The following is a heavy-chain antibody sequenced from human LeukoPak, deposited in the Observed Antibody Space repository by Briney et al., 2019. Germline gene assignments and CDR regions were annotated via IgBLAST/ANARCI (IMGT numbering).Heavy chain of an antibody. CDR3: LRDFNWAFDY. J-gene: IGHJ4*02. D-gene: IGHD7-27*01. CDR1: GDIVSSKSVS. V-gene: IGHV6-1*01. CDR2: TRYRSTWNT. Sequence: SQTLSLTCAISGDIVSSKSVSWNWIRQSPSRGLEYLGRTRYRSTWNTFYSLSVQGRISINADTARNQVSLRLNSVTPEDTALYYCLRDFNWAFDYWGQGTLVTVSS.